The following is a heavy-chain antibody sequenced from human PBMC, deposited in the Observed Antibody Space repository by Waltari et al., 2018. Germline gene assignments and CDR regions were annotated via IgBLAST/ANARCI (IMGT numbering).Heavy chain of an antibody. J-gene: IGHJ4*02. CDR2: INPNSSGT. Sequence: QVQLVQSGAEVKKPGASVKVSCKASGYTFTGYYMHWVRQAPGQGLEWMGRINPNSSGTNYEQKFQGRVTMTRDTSISTAYMELSRLRSDDTAVYYCARVTMVQGVISRRPFDYWGQGTLVTVSS. V-gene: IGHV1-2*06. D-gene: IGHD3-10*01. CDR3: ARVTMVQGVISRRPFDY. CDR1: GYTFTGYY.